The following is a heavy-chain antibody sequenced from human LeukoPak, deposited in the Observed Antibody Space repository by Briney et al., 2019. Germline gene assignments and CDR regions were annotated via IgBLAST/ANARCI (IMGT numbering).Heavy chain of an antibody. J-gene: IGHJ4*02. CDR2: ISGSGGSR. CDR3: ACFWSGYPYYFDY. Sequence: GGSLRLSCAASGFTFSSYAMSWVRQAPGKGLEWVSAISGSGGSRYYADSVKGRFTISRDNSKNALYLQMNSLRAEDTAVYYCACFWSGYPYYFDYWGQGTLVTVSS. CDR1: GFTFSSYA. D-gene: IGHD3-3*01. V-gene: IGHV3-23*01.